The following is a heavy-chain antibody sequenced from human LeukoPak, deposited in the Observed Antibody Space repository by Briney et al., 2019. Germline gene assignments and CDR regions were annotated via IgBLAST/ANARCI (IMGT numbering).Heavy chain of an antibody. V-gene: IGHV1-69*04. CDR2: IIPIFGIA. D-gene: IGHD4-17*01. Sequence: SVKVSCKASGGTFSSYAISWVRQAPGQGLEWMGRIIPIFGIANYAQKFQGRVTITADKSTSTAYMELSSLGSEDTAVYYRARVGTYGDYVFDPWGQGTLLTVSS. J-gene: IGHJ5*02. CDR3: ARVGTYGDYVFDP. CDR1: GGTFSSYA.